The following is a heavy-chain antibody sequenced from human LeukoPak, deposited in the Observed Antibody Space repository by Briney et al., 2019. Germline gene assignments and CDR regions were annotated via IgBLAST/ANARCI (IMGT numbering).Heavy chain of an antibody. V-gene: IGHV7-4-1*02. Sequence: ASVKVSCKASGYTFTNYAMNWVRQAPGQGLEWMGWIHPSTGNPTYAQDFTGRFVFSLDTSVSTAYLQISSLKAEDTAVYYCARDWGIAAAGPEAFDIWGQGTMVTVSS. CDR3: ARDWGIAAAGPEAFDI. CDR2: IHPSTGNP. J-gene: IGHJ3*02. D-gene: IGHD6-13*01. CDR1: GYTFTNYA.